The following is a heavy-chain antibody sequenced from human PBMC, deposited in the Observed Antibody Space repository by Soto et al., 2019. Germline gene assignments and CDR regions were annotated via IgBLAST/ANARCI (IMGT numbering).Heavy chain of an antibody. D-gene: IGHD1-26*01. V-gene: IGHV1-45*02. CDR2: ITPFNGNT. CDR3: AISPSEIVGSTGD. CDR1: GFTFTYRY. Sequence: ASVKVSCKASGFTFTYRYLHWVRQAPGEALEWMGWITPFNGNTNYAQKFQDRVTITRDTSMITAYMELSGLRSEDTAMYVCAISPSEIVGSTGDWGQGTLVTVSS. J-gene: IGHJ4*02.